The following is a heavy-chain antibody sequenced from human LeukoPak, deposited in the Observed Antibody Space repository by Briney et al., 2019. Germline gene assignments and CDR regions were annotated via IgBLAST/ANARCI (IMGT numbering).Heavy chain of an antibody. J-gene: IGHJ4*02. CDR3: ARIGYSYGLPRTD. D-gene: IGHD5-18*01. CDR1: GFTFSSYS. Sequence: AGGSLRLSCAASGFTFSSYSMNWVRQAPGKGLEWVSSISSSSSYIYYADSVKGRFTISRDNAKNSLYLQMNSLRAEDTAVYYCARIGYSYGLPRTDWGQGTLVTVSS. V-gene: IGHV3-21*01. CDR2: ISSSSSYI.